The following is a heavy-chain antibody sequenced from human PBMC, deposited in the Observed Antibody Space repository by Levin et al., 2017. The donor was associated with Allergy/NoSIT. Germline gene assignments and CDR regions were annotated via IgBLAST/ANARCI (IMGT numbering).Heavy chain of an antibody. CDR3: TRLEEWTGLTVGGLDY. J-gene: IGHJ4*02. CDR1: GFTFSGSA. Sequence: SGGSLRLSCAASGFTFSGSAMHWVRQASGKGLEWVGRIRSKANNYATAYAASVKGRFTISRDDSKNTAYLQMNSLKTEDTAVYYCTRLEEWTGLTVGGLDYWGQGTLVTVSS. CDR2: IRSKANNYAT. V-gene: IGHV3-73*01. D-gene: IGHD6-19*01.